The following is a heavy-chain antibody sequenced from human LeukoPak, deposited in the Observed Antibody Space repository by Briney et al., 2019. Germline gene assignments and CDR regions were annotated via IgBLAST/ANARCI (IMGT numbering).Heavy chain of an antibody. Sequence: SETPSLTCTVSGGSISSYYWSWIRQPPGKGLEWIGYIYYSGSTNYNPSLKSRVTISVDTSKNQFSLKLSSVTAADTAVYYCARGQKAAAGTNDYWGQGTLVTVSS. CDR3: ARGQKAAAGTNDY. CDR2: IYYSGST. D-gene: IGHD6-13*01. CDR1: GGSISSYY. J-gene: IGHJ4*02. V-gene: IGHV4-59*01.